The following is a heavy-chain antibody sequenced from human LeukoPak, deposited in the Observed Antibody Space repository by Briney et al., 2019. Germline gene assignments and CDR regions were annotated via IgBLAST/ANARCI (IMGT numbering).Heavy chain of an antibody. CDR2: ISAYNGNT. Sequence: GASVKVSCKASGYTFTSYSISWVRQAPGQGLEWMGWISAYNGNTNYAQKLQGRVTMTTDTSTSTAYMELRSLRSDDTAVYYCARDTRGHILTGYSPFDYWGQGTLVTVSS. J-gene: IGHJ4*02. D-gene: IGHD3-9*01. CDR3: ARDTRGHILTGYSPFDY. V-gene: IGHV1-18*01. CDR1: GYTFTSYS.